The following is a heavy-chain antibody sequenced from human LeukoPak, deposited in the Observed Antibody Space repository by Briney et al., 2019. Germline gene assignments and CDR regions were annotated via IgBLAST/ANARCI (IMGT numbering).Heavy chain of an antibody. V-gene: IGHV5-51*01. CDR1: GYSFTSYW. Sequence: GESLKISCKGSGYSFTSYWIGWLRQMPGKGLEWMGIIYPGDSDTRYSPSFQGQVTISADKSISTAYLQWSSLKASDTAMYYCARRGDSGYDFVDWFDPWGQGTLVTVSS. J-gene: IGHJ5*02. CDR2: IYPGDSDT. CDR3: ARRGDSGYDFVDWFDP. D-gene: IGHD5-12*01.